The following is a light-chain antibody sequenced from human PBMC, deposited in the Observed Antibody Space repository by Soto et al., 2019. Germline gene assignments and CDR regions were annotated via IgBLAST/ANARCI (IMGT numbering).Light chain of an antibody. V-gene: IGLV2-11*01. CDR2: DVN. CDR1: SGDVGAYNF. CDR3: CSYAGTYSYV. Sequence: SALTQPRSVSGSPGQSVAISCTGTSGDVGAYNFVSWYQQHPSNAPKLIIYDVNSRPSGVPHRFSGSKSGNTASLTISGLQAEDEADDYCCSYAGTYSYVFGAGTQLTVL. J-gene: IGLJ2*01.